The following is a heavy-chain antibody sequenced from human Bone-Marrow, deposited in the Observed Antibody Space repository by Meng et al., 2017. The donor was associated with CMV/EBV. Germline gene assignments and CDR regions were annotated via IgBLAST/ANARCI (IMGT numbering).Heavy chain of an antibody. CDR1: GFSFSTYG. J-gene: IGHJ4*02. Sequence: GESLKISCAASGFSFSTYGMNWVRQAPGKGLEWVASIKESGRETHYVGSVRGRFTISRDNAKNALYLQMNSLRAEDSAVYYCAREYSSSRVSRRPFDYWGQGTLVTVSS. CDR3: AREYSSSRVSRRPFDY. V-gene: IGHV3-7*03. CDR2: IKESGRET. D-gene: IGHD6-13*01.